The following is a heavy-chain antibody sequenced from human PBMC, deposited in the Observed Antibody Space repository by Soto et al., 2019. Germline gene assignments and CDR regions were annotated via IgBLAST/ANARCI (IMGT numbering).Heavy chain of an antibody. Sequence: QVQLQQWGAGLLKPSETLSLTCAVYGGSFSGYYWSWIRQPPGKGLEWIGEINHSGSTNYNPSLKSRVTISVDTSKNQFSLKLSSVTAADTAVYYCARGGNSGYVWWGQGNLVTVSS. CDR3: ARGGNSGYVW. D-gene: IGHD5-12*01. CDR1: GGSFSGYY. CDR2: INHSGST. V-gene: IGHV4-34*01. J-gene: IGHJ4*02.